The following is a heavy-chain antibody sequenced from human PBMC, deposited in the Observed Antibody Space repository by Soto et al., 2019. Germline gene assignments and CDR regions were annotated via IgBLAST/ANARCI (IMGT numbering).Heavy chain of an antibody. CDR1: GFTFSSYA. CDR3: ANYGVGDYGNFDY. CDR2: ISGSGGST. Sequence: EVQLLESGGGLVQPGGSLRLSCAASGFTFSSYAMSWVRQAPGKGLEWVSAISGSGGSTYYADSAKGRFTISRDNSKNTLYLQMNSLRAEDTAVYYCANYGVGDYGNFDYWGQGTLVTVSS. D-gene: IGHD4-17*01. J-gene: IGHJ4*02. V-gene: IGHV3-23*01.